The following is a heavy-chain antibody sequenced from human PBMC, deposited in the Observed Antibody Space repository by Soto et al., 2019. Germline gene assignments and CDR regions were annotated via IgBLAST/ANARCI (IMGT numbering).Heavy chain of an antibody. CDR2: ISDSGGTS. Sequence: EVQLVDSGGGLVQPGGSLRLSCAASGFIFSNYVMSWVRQAPGNGLEWVSSISDSGGTSYYADSVKGRFTISRDNSKNTLYLPMNSLRADDTAIYYCAKRPRALLTFDYWGQGTLVTVSS. D-gene: IGHD1-26*01. CDR3: AKRPRALLTFDY. V-gene: IGHV3-23*04. J-gene: IGHJ4*02. CDR1: GFIFSNYV.